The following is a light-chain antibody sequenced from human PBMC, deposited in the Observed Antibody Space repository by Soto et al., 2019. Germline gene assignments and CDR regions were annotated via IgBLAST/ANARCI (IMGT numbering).Light chain of an antibody. J-gene: IGKJ1*01. CDR3: QQYNNWPTWT. CDR2: DAS. V-gene: IGKV3D-15*01. CDR1: QSVSSY. Sequence: EILLTQSPATLSLSPGERATLSCRGSQSVSSYLAWYQQKPGQAPRLLIYDASNRATGIPARFSGSGSGTDFTLTTSSLQSEDLAVYYCQQYNNWPTWTFGQGTQVDIK.